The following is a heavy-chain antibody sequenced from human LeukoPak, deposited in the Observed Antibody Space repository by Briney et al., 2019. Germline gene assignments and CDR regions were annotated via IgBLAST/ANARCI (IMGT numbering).Heavy chain of an antibody. CDR3: ARDRAGSFDY. CDR2: ISSSSSYI. V-gene: IGHV3-21*01. CDR1: VFTFSSYS. Sequence: GGSLRLSCAASVFTFSSYSMNCAREAPGKGLECVSSISSSSSYIYYADSVKGRVNIYRDNAKNSLYLEMNSLRAEDTAVYYCARDRAGSFDYWGQGTLVTVSS. J-gene: IGHJ4*02. D-gene: IGHD1-26*01.